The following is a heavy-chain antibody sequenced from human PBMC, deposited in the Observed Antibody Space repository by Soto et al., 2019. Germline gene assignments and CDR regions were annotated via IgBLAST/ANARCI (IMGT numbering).Heavy chain of an antibody. V-gene: IGHV3-7*05. CDR3: ARVTETGHKKCDY. J-gene: IGHJ4*02. Sequence: EVQLVESGGGLVQPGGSLRLSCAASGFTFSNYWMNWVRQAPGKGLEWVANIKQDGSEKYYVDSVKGRFSISRDNAKNSLYLQMDSLRAEDTAVYYCARVTETGHKKCDYWGQGTLVTVSS. CDR2: IKQDGSEK. CDR1: GFTFSNYW.